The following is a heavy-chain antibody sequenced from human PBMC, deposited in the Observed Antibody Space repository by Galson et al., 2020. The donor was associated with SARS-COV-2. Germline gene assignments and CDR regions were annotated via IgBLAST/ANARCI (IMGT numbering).Heavy chain of an antibody. CDR2: ISMSGITR. CDR1: RLTFSNTE. CDR3: ATGDVWFES. Sequence: GGSMRLSSAASRLTFSNTETNCVRQAPGKGLEWLSYISMSGITRYYADSVKGLFTISRDDTENSLYLQMNSLRAEDTGIYYCATGDVWFESWGQGTLVTVSS. D-gene: IGHD7-27*01. J-gene: IGHJ5*01. V-gene: IGHV3-48*03.